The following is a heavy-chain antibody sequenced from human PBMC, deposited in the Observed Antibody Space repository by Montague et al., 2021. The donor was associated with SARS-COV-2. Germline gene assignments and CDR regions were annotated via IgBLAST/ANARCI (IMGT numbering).Heavy chain of an antibody. V-gene: IGHV4-39*01. CDR1: GGSISSSAYY. Sequence: SETLSLTCTVSGGSISSSAYYWGWIRQPPGKGLEWIVTIYYSGSTYYSPSLKSRVTISVDTSRNQFSLKLTSLTAADTAVYYCARSSGYNYDISYYGMDVWGQGTTVAVSS. D-gene: IGHD5-18*01. CDR3: ARSSGYNYDISYYGMDV. CDR2: IYYSGST. J-gene: IGHJ6*02.